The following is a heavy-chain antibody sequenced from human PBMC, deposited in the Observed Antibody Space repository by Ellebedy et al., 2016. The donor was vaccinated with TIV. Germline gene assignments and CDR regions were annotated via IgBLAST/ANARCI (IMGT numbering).Heavy chain of an antibody. D-gene: IGHD4-17*01. V-gene: IGHV2-70*11. Sequence: SGPTLVKPPQTLTLTCTFFGFSLSTSGMCVSWIRQPPGKALEWLARIDWDDDKYYSTSLKTRLTISKDTSKNQVVLTMTNMDPVDTATYYCARMAHGDYRGDFDYWGQGTLVTVSS. CDR3: ARMAHGDYRGDFDY. CDR2: IDWDDDK. J-gene: IGHJ4*02. CDR1: GFSLSTSGMC.